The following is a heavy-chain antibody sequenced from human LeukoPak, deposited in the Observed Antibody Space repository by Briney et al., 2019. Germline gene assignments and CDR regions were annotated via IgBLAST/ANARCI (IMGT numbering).Heavy chain of an antibody. CDR3: ARVPRYDPHYYGMDV. D-gene: IGHD1-1*01. V-gene: IGHV1-18*04. CDR1: GYTFTGYY. CDR2: ISAYNGNT. Sequence: ASVKVSCKASGYTFTGYYMHWVRQAPGQGLEWMGWISAYNGNTNYAQKLQGRVTMTTDTSTSTAYMELRSLRSDDTAVYYCARVPRYDPHYYGMDVWGQGTTVTVSS. J-gene: IGHJ6*02.